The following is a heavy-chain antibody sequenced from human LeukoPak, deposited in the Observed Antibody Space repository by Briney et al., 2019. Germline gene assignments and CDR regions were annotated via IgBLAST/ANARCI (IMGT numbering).Heavy chain of an antibody. CDR1: EFTFSNYW. D-gene: IGHD6-13*01. CDR3: AKGAWAADGPMGNNFAS. V-gene: IGHV3-7*01. CDR2: VKQDGSEK. J-gene: IGHJ4*02. Sequence: GGSLRLSCEASEFTFSNYWMSWVRQAPGKGLEWVANVKQDGSEKYYVDSVKGRFTISRDNSKNTLTLQMNSLKTEDTSIYFCAKGAWAADGPMGNNFASWGQGTLVTVSS.